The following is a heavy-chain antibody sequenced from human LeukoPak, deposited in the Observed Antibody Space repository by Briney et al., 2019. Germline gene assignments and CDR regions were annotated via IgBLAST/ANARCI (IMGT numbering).Heavy chain of an antibody. Sequence: GGSLRLSCAASGFTFRNYALSWVRQAPGQGLERVSSIGTSDNGTYYEDSVKGRFTISRDNSKNTLYLQMNSLRAADTAVYYCARDQAFDWYYYYYGMDVWGLGTTVSVSS. CDR3: ARDQAFDWYYYYYGMDV. CDR1: GFTFRNYA. D-gene: IGHD3-9*01. V-gene: IGHV3-23*01. CDR2: IGTSDNGT. J-gene: IGHJ6*02.